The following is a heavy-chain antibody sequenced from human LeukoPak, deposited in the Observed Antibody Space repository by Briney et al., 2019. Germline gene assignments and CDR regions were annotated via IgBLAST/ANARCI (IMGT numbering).Heavy chain of an antibody. D-gene: IGHD5-18*01. J-gene: IGHJ4*02. CDR3: AKTVDTAMAIDY. CDR2: INPNSGGT. Sequence: ASVKVSCKASGYTFTGYYIHWVRQAPGQGLEWMGWINPNSGGTHYAQKFQGRVTMTRDTSISTAYMELSRLRSDDTAVYYCAKTVDTAMAIDYWGQGTLVTVSS. V-gene: IGHV1-2*02. CDR1: GYTFTGYY.